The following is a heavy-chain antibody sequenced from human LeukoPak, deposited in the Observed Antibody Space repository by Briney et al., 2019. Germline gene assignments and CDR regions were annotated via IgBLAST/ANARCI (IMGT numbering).Heavy chain of an antibody. CDR2: ISGSGGST. V-gene: IGHV3-23*01. D-gene: IGHD6-13*01. Sequence: PGGTLRLSCAASGFTFSTYAMSWVRQGPGKGLEWVSAISGSGGSTYYADSVKGRFTISRDNSKNTLYLQMNSLRAEDTAVYYCAKDHKAAAGYYYYMDVWGKGTTVTVSS. CDR3: AKDHKAAAGYYYYMDV. CDR1: GFTFSTYA. J-gene: IGHJ6*03.